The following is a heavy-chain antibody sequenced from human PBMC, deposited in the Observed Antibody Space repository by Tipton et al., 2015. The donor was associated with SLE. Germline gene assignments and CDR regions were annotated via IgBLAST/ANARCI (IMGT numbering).Heavy chain of an antibody. J-gene: IGHJ4*02. CDR1: GYRFIAYW. V-gene: IGHV5-51*03. D-gene: IGHD5-12*01. CDR3: ARLHPGVDDLLF. CDR2: IYPGDSET. Sequence: QLVQSGAEVKKPGESLKISCEGSGYRFIAYWIGWVRQMPGKGLEWMGIIYPGDSETRYSPSFQGQVTISADKSISTAYLQWSSLQASDTAIYYCARLHPGVDDLLFWGRGTLVTVSS.